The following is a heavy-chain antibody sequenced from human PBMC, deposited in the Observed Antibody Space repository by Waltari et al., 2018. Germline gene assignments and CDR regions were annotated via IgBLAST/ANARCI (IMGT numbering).Heavy chain of an antibody. V-gene: IGHV1-18*01. CDR1: GYTFTSSG. Sequence: QVQLVQSGAEVKKPGASVKVSCKASGYTFTSSGISWVRQAPGQGLEWMGWISAYNGNTNYAQKLQGRVTMTTDTSTSTAYMELRSLRSDDTAVYYCARASHLVVYAFSRPFDYWGQGTLVTVSS. CDR3: ARASHLVVYAFSRPFDY. D-gene: IGHD2-8*02. J-gene: IGHJ4*02. CDR2: ISAYNGNT.